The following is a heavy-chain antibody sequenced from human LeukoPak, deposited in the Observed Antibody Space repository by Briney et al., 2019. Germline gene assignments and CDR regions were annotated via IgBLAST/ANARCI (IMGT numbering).Heavy chain of an antibody. V-gene: IGHV3-30*18. Sequence: PGRSLRLSCAASGFSFSTYGMHWVRQAPGKGLEWLAIISYDGSIKYYADSVEGRFNISRDNSKKTLYLQINSLGTEDTAVYYCAKANYGDTHFDSWGQGTLVTVSS. CDR2: ISYDGSIK. D-gene: IGHD4-17*01. J-gene: IGHJ4*02. CDR1: GFSFSTYG. CDR3: AKANYGDTHFDS.